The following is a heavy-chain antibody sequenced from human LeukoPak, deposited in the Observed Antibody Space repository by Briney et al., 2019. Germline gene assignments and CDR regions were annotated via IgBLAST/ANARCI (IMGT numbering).Heavy chain of an antibody. J-gene: IGHJ4*02. CDR1: GGSFSGYY. CDR3: ASIGYGDPVDY. Sequence: KPSETLSLTCAVYGGSFSGYYWSWIRQPPGKGLEWIGEINHSGSTNYNPSLKSRVTISVDTSKNQFSLKLSSVTAADTAVYYCASIGYGDPVDYWGQGTLVTVSS. V-gene: IGHV4-34*01. D-gene: IGHD4-17*01. CDR2: INHSGST.